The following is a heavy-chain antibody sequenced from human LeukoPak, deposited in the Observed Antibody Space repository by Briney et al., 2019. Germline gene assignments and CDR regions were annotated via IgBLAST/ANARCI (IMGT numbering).Heavy chain of an antibody. J-gene: IGHJ5*02. CDR3: ARPYYYDSRIDP. CDR1: GGSISSSSYY. Sequence: PSETLSLTCTVSGGSISSSSYYWGWIRQPPGKWLEWIGSIYYSGSTYYNPSLKSRVTMSADTSKNQLSLKLSSVTAADTAVYYCARPYYYDSRIDPWGQGILVTVSS. D-gene: IGHD3-22*01. V-gene: IGHV4-39*07. CDR2: IYYSGST.